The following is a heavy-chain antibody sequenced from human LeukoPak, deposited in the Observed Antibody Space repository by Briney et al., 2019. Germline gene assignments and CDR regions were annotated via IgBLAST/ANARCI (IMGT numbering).Heavy chain of an antibody. CDR3: ARDYYGDYSFDY. V-gene: IGHV3-30-3*01. D-gene: IGHD4-17*01. J-gene: IGHJ4*02. Sequence: GGSLRLSCAASGFTFSSSAMSWVRQAPGKGLEWVAVISYDGSNKYYADSVKGRFTISRDNSKNTLYLQTNSLRAEDTAVYYCARDYYGDYSFDYWGQGTLVTVSS. CDR2: ISYDGSNK. CDR1: GFTFSSSA.